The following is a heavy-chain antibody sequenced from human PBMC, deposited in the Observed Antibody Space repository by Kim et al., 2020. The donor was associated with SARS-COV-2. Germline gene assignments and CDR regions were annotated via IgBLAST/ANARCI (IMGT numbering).Heavy chain of an antibody. CDR1: GFTFSSYA. V-gene: IGHV3-23*01. D-gene: IGHD6-13*01. J-gene: IGHJ4*02. CDR2: ISGSGGSS. CDR3: AKGGILAALGY. Sequence: GGSLRLSCAASGFTFSSYAMSWVRQAPGKGLECVSAISGSGGSSYYADSVKGRFTITRDNSKNTLHLQMNSLRAEDTAVYYCAKGGILAALGYWGQGTLVTVSS.